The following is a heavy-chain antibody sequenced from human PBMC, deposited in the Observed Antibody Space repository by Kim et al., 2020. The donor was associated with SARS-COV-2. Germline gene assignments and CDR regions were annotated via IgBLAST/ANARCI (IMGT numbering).Heavy chain of an antibody. CDR1: GFTFSSYG. V-gene: IGHV3-33*01. CDR3: ARGKWIFGVGVLTD. CDR2: IWYDGSNK. D-gene: IGHD3-3*01. J-gene: IGHJ4*02. Sequence: GGSLRLSCAASGFTFSSYGMHWVRQAPGKGLEWVAVIWYDGSNKYYADSVKGRFTISRDNSKNTLYLQMNSLRAEDTAVYYCARGKWIFGVGVLTDWGQGTLVTVSS.